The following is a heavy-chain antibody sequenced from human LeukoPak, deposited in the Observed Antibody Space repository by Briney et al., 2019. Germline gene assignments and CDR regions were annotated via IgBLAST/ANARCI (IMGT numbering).Heavy chain of an antibody. J-gene: IGHJ3*01. CDR3: TTAIVHSAFDV. CDR2: IKNEADGGTT. CDR1: GFSFRHAS. Sequence: GGSLRLSCAASGFSFRHASMSWVRQAPGKGLEWVGRIKNEADGGTTEYAAPVKGRFTISRDDSKTTVYLQMNSLKSDDTAVYHCTTAIVHSAFDVWGQGTKVTVSP. V-gene: IGHV3-15*01. D-gene: IGHD2/OR15-2a*01.